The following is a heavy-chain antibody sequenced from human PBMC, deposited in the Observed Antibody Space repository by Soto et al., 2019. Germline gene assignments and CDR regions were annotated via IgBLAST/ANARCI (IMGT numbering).Heavy chain of an antibody. V-gene: IGHV1-69*08. CDR1: GGTFSSYT. CDR3: AREGEDYDILTGYYYYYYGMDV. CDR2: IIPILGIA. D-gene: IGHD3-9*01. Sequence: QVQLVQSGAEVKKPGSSVKVSCKASGGTFSSYTISWVRQAPGQGLEWMGRIIPILGIANYAQKFQGRVTITADKSTSTAYIELSSLRSEDTAVYYCAREGEDYDILTGYYYYYYGMDVWGQGTTVTVSS. J-gene: IGHJ6*02.